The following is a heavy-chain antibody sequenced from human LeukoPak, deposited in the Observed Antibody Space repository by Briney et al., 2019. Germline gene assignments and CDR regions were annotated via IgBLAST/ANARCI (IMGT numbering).Heavy chain of an antibody. CDR2: ISSSSSTI. CDR1: GFTFSSYS. CDR3: ARDPYSGNYGNDYYYNMDV. J-gene: IGHJ6*03. D-gene: IGHD1-26*01. V-gene: IGHV3-48*04. Sequence: GGSLRLSCAASGFTFSSYSMNWVRQAPGKGLEWVSYISSSSSTIYYADSVKGRFTISRDNAKNSLYLQMDSLGPEDTAVYYCARDPYSGNYGNDYYYNMDVWGKGTTVTISS.